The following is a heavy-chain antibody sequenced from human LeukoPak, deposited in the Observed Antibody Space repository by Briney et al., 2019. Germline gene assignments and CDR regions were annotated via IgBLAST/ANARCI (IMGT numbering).Heavy chain of an antibody. V-gene: IGHV4-59*06. D-gene: IGHD5-24*01. CDR3: ARIRDGYNYSYYFDY. Sequence: PSETLSLTCTVSGGSISSYYWSWIRQHPGKGLEWIGYIYYSGSTYYNPSLKSRVTISVDTSKNQFSLKLSSVTAADTAVYYCARIRDGYNYSYYFDYWGQGTLVTVSS. CDR1: GGSISSYY. J-gene: IGHJ4*02. CDR2: IYYSGST.